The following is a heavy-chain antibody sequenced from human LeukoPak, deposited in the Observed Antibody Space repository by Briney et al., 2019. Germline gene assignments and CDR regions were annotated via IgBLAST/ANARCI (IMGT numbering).Heavy chain of an antibody. V-gene: IGHV3-30*18. Sequence: PGRSLRPSCAASGFTFSSYGMHWVRQAPGKGLEWVAVISYDGSNKYYADSVKGRFTISRDNSKNTLYLQMNSLRAEDTAVYYCAKPKYSGSYFDYWGQGTLVTVSS. CDR3: AKPKYSGSYFDY. D-gene: IGHD1-26*01. CDR2: ISYDGSNK. CDR1: GFTFSSYG. J-gene: IGHJ4*02.